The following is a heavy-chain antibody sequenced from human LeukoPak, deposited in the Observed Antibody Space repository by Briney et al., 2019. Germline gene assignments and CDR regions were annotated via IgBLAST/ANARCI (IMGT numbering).Heavy chain of an antibody. Sequence: ASVKVSCKASGYTFTSYAMNWVRQAPGQGLEWMGWMNPNSGNTGYAQKFQGRVTMTRDTSTSTAYMELSSLRSEDTAVYYCASSYDSSGYVWFDPWGQGTLVTVSS. CDR1: GYTFTSYA. CDR2: MNPNSGNT. D-gene: IGHD3-22*01. CDR3: ASSYDSSGYVWFDP. J-gene: IGHJ5*02. V-gene: IGHV1-8*02.